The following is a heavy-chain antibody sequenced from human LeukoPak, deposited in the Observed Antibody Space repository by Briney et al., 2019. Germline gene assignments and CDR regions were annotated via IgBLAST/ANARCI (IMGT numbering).Heavy chain of an antibody. J-gene: IGHJ3*02. Sequence: ASVKVSCKASGYTFTSYYMHWVRQAPGQGLEWMGIINPSGGSTSYAQKFQGRVTMTRDMSTSTVYVELSSLRSEDTAVYYCARDHCYDSSGYSDAFDIWGQGTMVTVSS. V-gene: IGHV1-46*01. CDR1: GYTFTSYY. D-gene: IGHD3-22*01. CDR2: INPSGGST. CDR3: ARDHCYDSSGYSDAFDI.